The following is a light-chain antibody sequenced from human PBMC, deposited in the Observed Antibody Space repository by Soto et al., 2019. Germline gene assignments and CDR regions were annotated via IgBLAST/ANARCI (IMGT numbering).Light chain of an antibody. J-gene: IGKJ1*01. CDR2: GAS. CDR3: LQANSYPWT. V-gene: IGKV3-20*01. CDR1: QTVTNDY. Sequence: EVVLTQSPGTLSLSPGERVTLSCRASQTVTNDYLAWYQQKDGQAPRLLIYGASNRATGIPDRFSGSGSGTDFTLTIYSLQPEDFATYYCLQANSYPWTFGQGTKVDIK.